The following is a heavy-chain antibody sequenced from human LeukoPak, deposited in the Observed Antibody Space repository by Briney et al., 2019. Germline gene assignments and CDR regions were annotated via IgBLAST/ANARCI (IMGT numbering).Heavy chain of an antibody. CDR2: ISAYNGNT. CDR1: GYTFTSYG. V-gene: IGHV1-18*01. D-gene: IGHD2/OR15-2a*01. Sequence: ASVKVSCKASGYTFTSYGISWVRQAPGQGLEWMGWISAYNGNTNYAQKLQGRVTMTTDTSTSTAYMELRSLRSDDTVVYYCARAQYSLDAFDIWGQGTMVTVSS. J-gene: IGHJ3*02. CDR3: ARAQYSLDAFDI.